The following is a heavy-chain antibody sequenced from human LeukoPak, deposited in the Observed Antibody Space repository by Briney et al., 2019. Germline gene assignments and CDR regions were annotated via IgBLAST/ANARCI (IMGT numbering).Heavy chain of an antibody. CDR1: GGTFSSYT. CDR2: IIPILGIA. J-gene: IGHJ5*02. Sequence: ASVKVSCKASGGTFSSYTISWVRQAPGQGLEWMGRIIPILGIANYAQKFQGRVTITAGKSTSTAYMELSSLRSEDTAVYYCARDRARRFLQGYNWFDPWGQGTLVTVSS. V-gene: IGHV1-69*04. D-gene: IGHD2-21*01. CDR3: ARDRARRFLQGYNWFDP.